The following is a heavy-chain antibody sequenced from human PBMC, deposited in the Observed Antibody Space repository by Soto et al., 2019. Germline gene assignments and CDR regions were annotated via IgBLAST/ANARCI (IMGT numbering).Heavy chain of an antibody. J-gene: IGHJ3*02. Sequence: QVQLVQSGGEVKEPGASVKVSCKASGYTFSTYGISWVRQAPGQGLEWMGWVTTYNGNTNYAQKLQGRITLTTDTFTSIAYMELRSLRSDDTAVYYCSRRTHDAFDIWGQGTMVTVSS. CDR1: GYTFSTYG. V-gene: IGHV1-18*01. CDR3: SRRTHDAFDI. CDR2: VTTYNGNT.